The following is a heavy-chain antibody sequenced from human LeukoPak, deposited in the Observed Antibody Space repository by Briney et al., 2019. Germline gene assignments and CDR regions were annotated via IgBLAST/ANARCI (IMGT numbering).Heavy chain of an antibody. V-gene: IGHV4-59*08. Sequence: KPSETLSLTCAVYGGSFSGYYWTWIRQPPGKGLEWIGYIYYSGSSNYNPSLKSRVTISVDTSKNQFSLKLSSVTAADTAVYFCARYVLNWFDPWGQGTLVTVSS. J-gene: IGHJ5*02. D-gene: IGHD3-10*02. CDR3: ARYVLNWFDP. CDR1: GGSFSGYY. CDR2: IYYSGSS.